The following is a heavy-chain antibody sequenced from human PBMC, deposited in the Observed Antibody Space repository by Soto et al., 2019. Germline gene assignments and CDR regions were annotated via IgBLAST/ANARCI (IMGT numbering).Heavy chain of an antibody. V-gene: IGHV4-59*01. CDR3: ARVGTSGCIDY. CDR2: IYYSGST. CDR1: GGSISSYY. D-gene: IGHD6-19*01. J-gene: IGHJ4*02. Sequence: NPSETLSLTCTVSGGSISSYYWSWIRQPPGKGLEWIGYIYYSGSTNYNPSLKSRVTISVDTSKNQFSLKLSSVTAADTAVYYCARVGTSGCIDYWGQGTQVTAPQ.